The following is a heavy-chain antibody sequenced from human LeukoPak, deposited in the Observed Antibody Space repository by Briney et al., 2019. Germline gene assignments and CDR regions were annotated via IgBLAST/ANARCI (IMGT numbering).Heavy chain of an antibody. V-gene: IGHV3-7*01. CDR1: GFTFSNYW. CDR2: INQDGSEI. D-gene: IGHD7-27*01. J-gene: IGHJ4*02. CDR3: AKDALGSFDY. Sequence: PGGSLRLSCAASGFTFSNYWMSWVRQAPGKGLEWLANINQDGSEIYYVDSVKGRFTISRDNGKNSLYLQINSLRADDTAVYYCAKDALGSFDYWGQGTLVTVSS.